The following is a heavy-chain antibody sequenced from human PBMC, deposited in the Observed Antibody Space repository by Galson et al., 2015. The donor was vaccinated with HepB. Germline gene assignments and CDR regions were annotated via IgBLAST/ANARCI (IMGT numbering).Heavy chain of an antibody. J-gene: IGHJ5*02. CDR1: GFTFSSYR. Sequence: SLRLSSAASGFTFSSYRMSGVRQAPGKGLESVANIKQDGREKYYVDSVKGRFTISRDNAKNPLYLQMNSLRDEDTAVYYCARSGHCSSTSCYLLDPWGQGTLVTVSS. D-gene: IGHD2-2*01. V-gene: IGHV3-7*01. CDR2: IKQDGREK. CDR3: ARSGHCSSTSCYLLDP.